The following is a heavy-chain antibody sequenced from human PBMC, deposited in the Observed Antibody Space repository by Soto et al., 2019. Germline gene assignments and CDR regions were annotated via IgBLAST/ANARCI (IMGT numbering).Heavy chain of an antibody. CDR3: AREPDSSTTNDGISSGYCWFDR. V-gene: IGHV1-2*04. CDR2: INPNNGAT. J-gene: IGHJ5*02. Sequence: ASVKVSCKASGYSFSDHYVHWVRQAPGHGLEWMGWINPNNGATNYIKKFHDWVTMTMDTSISTVCLEMTRLTFDDTAVYYCAREPDSSTTNDGISSGYCWFDRWGQGTPVTVPS. D-gene: IGHD6-25*01. CDR1: GYSFSDHY.